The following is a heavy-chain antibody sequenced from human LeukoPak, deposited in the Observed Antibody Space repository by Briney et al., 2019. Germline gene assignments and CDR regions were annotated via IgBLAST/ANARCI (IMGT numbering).Heavy chain of an antibody. J-gene: IGHJ5*02. CDR2: ISGSGVI. D-gene: IGHD1-26*01. V-gene: IGHV4-4*07. CDR3: AREPRVGSYYGCFDL. CDR1: GGPITTYY. Sequence: SETLSLTCTVSGGPITTYYLSWIRQSAGMGLEWIGRISGSGVITYNPSLKSRVILSLDTSNNHFSLKLGSVTAADTAVYYCAREPRVGSYYGCFDLWGQGTLVTVSS.